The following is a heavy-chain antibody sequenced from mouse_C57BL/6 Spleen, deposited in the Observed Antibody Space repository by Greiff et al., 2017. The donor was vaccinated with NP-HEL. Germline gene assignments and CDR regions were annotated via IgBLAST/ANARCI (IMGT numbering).Heavy chain of an antibody. CDR3: ARSTMVTTGFAY. CDR1: GYTFTSYW. D-gene: IGHD2-2*01. Sequence: QVHVKQPGTELVKPGASVKLSCKASGYTFTSYWMHWVKQRPGQGLEWIGNINPSNGGTNYNEKFKSKATLTVDKSSSTAYMQLSSLTSEDSAVYYCARSTMVTTGFAYWGQGTLVTVSA. J-gene: IGHJ3*01. CDR2: INPSNGGT. V-gene: IGHV1-53*01.